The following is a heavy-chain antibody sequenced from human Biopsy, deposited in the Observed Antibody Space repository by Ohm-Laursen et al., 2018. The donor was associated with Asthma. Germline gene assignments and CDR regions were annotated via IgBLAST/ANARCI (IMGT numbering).Heavy chain of an antibody. Sequence: SLRLSCTASGFTFSSFGIHWVRQAPGKGLEWVAVISYDGSNKYYADSVKGRFTISRDNSKNTLYLQMNSLRAEDTAVYYCANYEVVTAILPMDVWGQGTTVTVSS. CDR1: GFTFSSFG. V-gene: IGHV3-30*18. J-gene: IGHJ6*02. CDR3: ANYEVVTAILPMDV. CDR2: ISYDGSNK. D-gene: IGHD2-21*02.